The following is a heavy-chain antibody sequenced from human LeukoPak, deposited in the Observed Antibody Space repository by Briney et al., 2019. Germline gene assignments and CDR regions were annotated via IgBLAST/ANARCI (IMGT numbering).Heavy chain of an antibody. CDR3: AREGAVYCTNGVCSTKYYYYYYMDV. D-gene: IGHD2-8*01. V-gene: IGHV3-7*01. J-gene: IGHJ6*03. Sequence: GGSLRLSCAASGFTFSSYWMSCVRQAPGKGLEWVANIKQDGSEKYYVDSVKGRFTISRDNAKNSLYLQMNSLRAEDTAVYYCAREGAVYCTNGVCSTKYYYYYYMDVWGKGTRVTVSS. CDR2: IKQDGSEK. CDR1: GFTFSSYW.